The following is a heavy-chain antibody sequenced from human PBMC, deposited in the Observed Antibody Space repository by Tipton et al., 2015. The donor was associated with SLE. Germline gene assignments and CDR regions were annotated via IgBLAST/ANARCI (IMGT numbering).Heavy chain of an antibody. J-gene: IGHJ4*02. D-gene: IGHD6-19*01. CDR3: AKDESAGYSGGWTGNYFDY. CDR1: GFTFSSYA. CDR2: ISGSGGSP. V-gene: IGHV3-23*01. Sequence: SLRLSCAASGFTFSSYAMSWVRQTPGKGLEWVAAISGSGGSPYYADSVTGRFTISRDNSKNTLYLQMNSLRAEDTAVYYCAKDESAGYSGGWTGNYFDYWGQGTLVTVSS.